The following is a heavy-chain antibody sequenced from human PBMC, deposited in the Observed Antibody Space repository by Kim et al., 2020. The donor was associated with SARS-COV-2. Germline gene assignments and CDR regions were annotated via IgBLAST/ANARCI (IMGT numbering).Heavy chain of an antibody. CDR2: IYHSGST. CDR1: GGSISSSNW. D-gene: IGHD6-19*01. J-gene: IGHJ4*02. Sequence: SETLSLTCAVSGGSISSSNWWSWVRQPPGKGLEWIGEIYHSGSTNYNPSLKSRVTISVDKSKNQFSLKLSSVTAADTAVYYCAGGWLVRGNNAFDYWGQGTLVTVSS. CDR3: AGGWLVRGNNAFDY. V-gene: IGHV4-4*02.